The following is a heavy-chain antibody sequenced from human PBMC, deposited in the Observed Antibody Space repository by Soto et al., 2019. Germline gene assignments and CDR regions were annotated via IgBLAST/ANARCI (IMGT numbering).Heavy chain of an antibody. Sequence: GGSLRLSCAASGFRFSTYNMDWVRQAPGKGPEWIAHISTTSSTIYYADSVKGRFTISRDNDRNSLYLEMNSLRDEDTAVYYCARDRCYDGTCYSASDSWGQGTLVTVSS. CDR3: ARDRCYDGTCYSASDS. J-gene: IGHJ5*01. V-gene: IGHV3-48*02. CDR1: GFRFSTYN. CDR2: ISTTSSTI. D-gene: IGHD2-15*01.